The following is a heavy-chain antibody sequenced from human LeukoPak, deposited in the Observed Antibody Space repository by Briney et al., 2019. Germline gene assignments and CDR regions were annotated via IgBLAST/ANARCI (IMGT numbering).Heavy chain of an antibody. CDR1: GGSFSGYY. D-gene: IGHD2-2*01. CDR2: INHSGST. Sequence: SETLSLTCAVYGGSFSGYYWSWIRQPPGKGLEWIGEINHSGSTNYNPSLKSRVTISVDTSKNQFSLKLSSVTAVDTAVYYCARMPYYYYGMDVWGQGTTVTVSS. J-gene: IGHJ6*02. V-gene: IGHV4-34*01. CDR3: ARMPYYYYGMDV.